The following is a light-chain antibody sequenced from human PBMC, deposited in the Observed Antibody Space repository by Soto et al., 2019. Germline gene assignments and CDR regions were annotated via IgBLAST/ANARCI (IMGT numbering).Light chain of an antibody. CDR3: LQNTSYPWT. J-gene: IGKJ1*01. CDR2: AAS. CDR1: QGISKY. V-gene: IGKV1-17*03. Sequence: DIQMTQSPSAMSASVGDRVTITCRASQGISKYLAWFQQRPGKVPRRLVYAASSLQSGVPSRFRGSGSGTEFTLTISSLQPEDFGTYYCLQNTSYPWTFGPGTKVDIK.